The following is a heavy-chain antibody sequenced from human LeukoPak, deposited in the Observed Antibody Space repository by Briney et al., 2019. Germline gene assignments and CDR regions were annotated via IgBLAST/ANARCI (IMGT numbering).Heavy chain of an antibody. J-gene: IGHJ4*02. CDR2: IRYDGNSN. Sequence: SGGSLRLSCAASGFTSRSYGMHWVRQAPGKGLEWVAFIRYDGNSNYYADSVKGRFTISRDNSRSTLYLQMNSLRAEDTAVYYCARDGGTGFLDYWGQGTLVTVSS. CDR3: ARDGGTGFLDY. D-gene: IGHD3/OR15-3a*01. CDR1: GFTSRSYG. V-gene: IGHV3-30*02.